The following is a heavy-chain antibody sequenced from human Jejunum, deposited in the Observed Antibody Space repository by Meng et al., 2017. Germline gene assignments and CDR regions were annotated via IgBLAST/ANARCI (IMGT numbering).Heavy chain of an antibody. V-gene: IGHV1-8*03. CDR3: VKAESGLLTDNYHDFYYYGMDV. D-gene: IGHD3-9*01. Sequence: ASAKVSCKLTAYTSTRSDINWVRQAPGQGPEWMGWMNPNSGDTGYAQNFEGRVTISWTSSISKAYLEINSLTSDDTADYYCVKAESGLLTDNYHDFYYYGMDVWGQGTTVTVPS. CDR1: AYTSTRSD. CDR2: MNPNSGDT. J-gene: IGHJ6*02.